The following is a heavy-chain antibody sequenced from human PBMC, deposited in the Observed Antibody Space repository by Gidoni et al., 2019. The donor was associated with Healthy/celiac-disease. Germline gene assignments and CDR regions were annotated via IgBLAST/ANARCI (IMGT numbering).Heavy chain of an antibody. V-gene: IGHV3-15*01. CDR3: TTSAFGRVRGVPKYGMDV. CDR2: IKSKTDGGTT. CDR1: GFTFSNAW. D-gene: IGHD3-10*01. J-gene: IGHJ6*02. Sequence: EVQLVESGGGLVKPGGSLRLSCAASGFTFSNAWMSWVRQAPGKGLEWVGRIKSKTDGGTTDYAAPVKGRFTISRDDSKNTLYLQMNSLKTEDTAVYYCTTSAFGRVRGVPKYGMDVWGQGTTVTVSS.